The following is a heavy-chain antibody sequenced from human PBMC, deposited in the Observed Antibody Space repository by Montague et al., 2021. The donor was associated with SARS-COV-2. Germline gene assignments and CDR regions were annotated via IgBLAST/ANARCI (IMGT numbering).Heavy chain of an antibody. Sequence: SVKVSCKASGYSFTSYAINWVRQAPGQGLEWMGWISAYNGNTNYAQKLQGRVTMTTHRSTNTAYMELRNLRSDDTAVYYCARGTSNYYNSSGYSDYWGQGTLVIVSS. CDR2: ISAYNGNT. V-gene: IGHV1-18*01. CDR3: ARGTSNYYNSSGYSDY. J-gene: IGHJ4*02. CDR1: GYSFTSYA. D-gene: IGHD3-22*01.